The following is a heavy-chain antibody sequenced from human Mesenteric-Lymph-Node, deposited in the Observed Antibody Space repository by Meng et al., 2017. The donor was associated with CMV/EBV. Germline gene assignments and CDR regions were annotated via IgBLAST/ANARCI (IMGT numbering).Heavy chain of an antibody. V-gene: IGHV1-46*01. CDR3: ARDTARSYYGMDV. D-gene: IGHD5-18*01. J-gene: IGHJ6*02. Sequence: ASVKVSCKASGYTFTSYYMHWVRQAPGQGLEWMGIINPSGGSTSYAQKFQGRVTMTTDTSTTTAYMELKSLRSDDTAVYYCARDTARSYYGMDVWGQGTTVTVSS. CDR1: GYTFTSYY. CDR2: INPSGGST.